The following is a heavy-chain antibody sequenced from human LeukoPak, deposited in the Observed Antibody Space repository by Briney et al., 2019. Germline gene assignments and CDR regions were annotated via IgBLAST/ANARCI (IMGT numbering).Heavy chain of an antibody. Sequence: SETLSLTCTVSGGSISSYYWSWIRQPPGKGPEWIGYIYYSGSTNYNPSLKSRVTISVDTPKNQFSLKLSSVTAADTAVYYCARGTIAARLPFDYWGQGTLVTVSS. J-gene: IGHJ4*02. CDR3: ARGTIAARLPFDY. V-gene: IGHV4-59*01. CDR1: GGSISSYY. CDR2: IYYSGST. D-gene: IGHD6-6*01.